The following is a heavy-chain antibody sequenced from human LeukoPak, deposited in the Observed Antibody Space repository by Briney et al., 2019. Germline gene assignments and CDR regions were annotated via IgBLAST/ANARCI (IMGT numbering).Heavy chain of an antibody. CDR2: ISHDGSDK. CDR3: ARDRVAVADRYFDL. Sequence: GGSLRLSCAASGFTFNIYALHWVRQAPGKGLEWMAIISHDGSDKSYADSVKGRFSISRDDSENTLYLQMSSLRTEDTAVYYCARDRVAVADRYFDLWGRGTLVTVSS. D-gene: IGHD2-15*01. CDR1: GFTFNIYA. J-gene: IGHJ2*01. V-gene: IGHV3-30-3*01.